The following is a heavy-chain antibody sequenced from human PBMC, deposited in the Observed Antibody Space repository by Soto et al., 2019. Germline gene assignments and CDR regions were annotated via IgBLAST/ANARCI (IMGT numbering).Heavy chain of an antibody. J-gene: IGHJ5*02. CDR2: ISYDGSNE. D-gene: IGHD3-10*01. CDR1: GFTFSSYG. V-gene: IGHV3-30*18. Sequence: QVQLVESGGGVVQPGRSPRLSCAASGFTFSSYGMHWVRQAPGKGLEWVAVISYDGSNEYYADSVKGRFTISRDNSKNTLYLQMTSLRAEDTAVYYCAKDRARMVRGGSWRLDPWGQGTLVTVSS. CDR3: AKDRARMVRGGSWRLDP.